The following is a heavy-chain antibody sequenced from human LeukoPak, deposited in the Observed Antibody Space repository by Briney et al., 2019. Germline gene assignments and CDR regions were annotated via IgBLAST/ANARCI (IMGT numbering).Heavy chain of an antibody. V-gene: IGHV3-11*04. CDR1: GFTFSDYY. CDR2: ISSSDNTI. CDR3: AGGFYSYDQ. Sequence: PGGSLRLSCAASGFTFSDYYMSWIRQAPGKGLEWVSSISSSDNTIYYTDSVKGRFAISRDNDKNSLYLQMKSLRAEDSAVYYCAGGFYSYDQWGQGTLVTVSS. J-gene: IGHJ5*02. D-gene: IGHD2-15*01.